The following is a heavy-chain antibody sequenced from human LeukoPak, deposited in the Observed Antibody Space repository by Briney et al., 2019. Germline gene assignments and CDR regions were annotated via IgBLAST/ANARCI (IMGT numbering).Heavy chain of an antibody. CDR3: AHDYGDYGGMDV. CDR1: GGSISSYY. J-gene: IGHJ6*02. Sequence: SGTLSLTCTVSGGSISSYYWSWIRQPPGKGLEWIGYIYYSGSTNYNPSLKSRVTISVDTSKNQFSLKLSSVTAADTAVYYCAHDYGDYGGMDVWGQGTTVTVSS. D-gene: IGHD4-17*01. CDR2: IYYSGST. V-gene: IGHV4-59*01.